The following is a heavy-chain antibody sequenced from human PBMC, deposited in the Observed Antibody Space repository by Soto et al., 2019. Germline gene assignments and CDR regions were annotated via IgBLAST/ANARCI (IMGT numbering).Heavy chain of an antibody. CDR1: GDTFSDSS. CDR2: INLNSGDT. V-gene: IGHV1-2*02. CDR3: ARDLGGYDLYGPDT. D-gene: IGHD5-12*01. J-gene: IGHJ5*02. Sequence: ASVKVSCKASGDTFSDSSWHWVRQAAGQGLEWMGWINLNSGDTYYAQKFQGRVTMTRDTSITTAYMELNGLKSDDTAVYYCARDLGGYDLYGPDTWGQGTLVTVYS.